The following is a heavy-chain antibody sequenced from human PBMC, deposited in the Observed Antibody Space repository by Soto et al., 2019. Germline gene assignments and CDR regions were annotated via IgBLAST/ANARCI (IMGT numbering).Heavy chain of an antibody. CDR3: ALGYSSVWYNPSFDY. J-gene: IGHJ4*02. D-gene: IGHD6-19*01. CDR2: IIAIFGTA. Sequence: QVQLVPSGAEVKKPGSSVKVSCKASGGTFSSYAISWVRQAPGQGLEWMGGIIAIFGTANYAQKFQGRVTITADESTSTAYMELSSLRSEDTAVYYCALGYSSVWYNPSFDYWGQGTLVTVSS. V-gene: IGHV1-69*01. CDR1: GGTFSSYA.